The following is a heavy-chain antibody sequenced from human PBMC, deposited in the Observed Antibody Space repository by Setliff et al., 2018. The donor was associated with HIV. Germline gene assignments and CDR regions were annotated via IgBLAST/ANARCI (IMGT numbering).Heavy chain of an antibody. CDR2: IHYSGSS. CDR1: GGSITGHY. V-gene: IGHV4-59*11. J-gene: IGHJ4*02. Sequence: PSETLSLTCTVSGGSITGHYWSWIRQPPGKGLEWIGYIHYSGSSNYNPSLKSRVTISVDTSKNQFSLKLSSVTAADTAVYYCASHRSVYYFDYWGQGTLVTVSS. CDR3: ASHRSVYYFDY.